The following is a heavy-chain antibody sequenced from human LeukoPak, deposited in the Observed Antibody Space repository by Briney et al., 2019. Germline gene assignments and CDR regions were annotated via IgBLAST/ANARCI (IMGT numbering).Heavy chain of an antibody. V-gene: IGHV4-39*01. CDR2: IYYSGST. D-gene: IGHD3-16*01. Sequence: PSETLSLTCTVSGDSISSSSSYWGWIRQPPGEGLEWIGSIYYSGSTYYNPSLKSRVTISVDTSKNQFSLKLSSVTAADTAVYYCARVKDPGGYYYYYYMDIWGKGNTVTVSS. J-gene: IGHJ6*03. CDR1: GDSISSSSSY. CDR3: ARVKDPGGYYYYYYMDI.